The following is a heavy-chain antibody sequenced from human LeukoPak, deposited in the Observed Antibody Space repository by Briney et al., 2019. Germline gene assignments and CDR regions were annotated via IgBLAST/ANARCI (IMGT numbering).Heavy chain of an antibody. D-gene: IGHD4-11*01. CDR3: ARDYDLDDYSRYDHFDS. V-gene: IGHV1-2*02. Sequence: GGSLRLSCAASGFTFSSCGMHWVRQAPGQGLEWMGWINPKSGGTKYTQKFQDRVTLTRDTSINTAYMELSRLTSDDTAVYYCARDYDLDDYSRYDHFDSWGQGTLVTVSS. CDR2: INPKSGGT. CDR1: GFTFSSCG. J-gene: IGHJ4*02.